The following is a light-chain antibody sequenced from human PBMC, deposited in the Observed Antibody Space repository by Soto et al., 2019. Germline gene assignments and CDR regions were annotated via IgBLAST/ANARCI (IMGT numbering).Light chain of an antibody. Sequence: QSALTQPASVSGSPGQSITISCTGTSSDVGGYNYVSWYQQHPGKAPKLMIYDVSNRPSGVSNHFSGSKSGNTASLTISGLQAEDEADYYCSSYTSSSTSYVFGNGTKVTVL. CDR1: SSDVGGYNY. CDR2: DVS. J-gene: IGLJ1*01. V-gene: IGLV2-14*01. CDR3: SSYTSSSTSYV.